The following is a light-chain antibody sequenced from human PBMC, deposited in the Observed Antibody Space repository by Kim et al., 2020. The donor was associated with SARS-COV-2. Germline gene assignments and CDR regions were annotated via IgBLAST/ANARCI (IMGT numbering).Light chain of an antibody. V-gene: IGLV5-39*01. CDR3: AIWYSNTWV. J-gene: IGLJ3*02. CDR2: YKADSNK. Sequence: FTCPLRSGIQVDIYNIFWYQQKPGSLPRYLLRYKADSNKEQGSGGPSRFSGSKDASTNAGLLLISGLQSEDEADYYCAIWYSNTWVFGGGTQLTVL. CDR1: SGIQVDIYN.